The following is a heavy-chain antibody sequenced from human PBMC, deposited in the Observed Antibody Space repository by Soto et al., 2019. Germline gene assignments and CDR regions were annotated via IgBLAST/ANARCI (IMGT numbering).Heavy chain of an antibody. J-gene: IGHJ6*02. V-gene: IGHV3-53*01. CDR3: AKGRVWFGAGMDV. CDR2: IYSGGST. CDR1: GFTVSSNY. Sequence: GGSLRLSCAASGFTVSSNYMSWVRQAPGKGLEWVSVIYSGGSTYYADSVKGRFTISRDNSKNTLYLQMNSLRAEDTAVYYCAKGRVWFGAGMDVWGQGTTVTVSS. D-gene: IGHD3-10*01.